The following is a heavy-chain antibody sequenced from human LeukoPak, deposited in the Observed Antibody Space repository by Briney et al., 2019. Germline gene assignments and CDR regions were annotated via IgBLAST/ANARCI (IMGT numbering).Heavy chain of an antibody. Sequence: SVKVSCKVSGGTFSSYAISWVRQAPGQGLEWMGGIIPIFGTANYAQKFQGRVTITADESTSTAYMELSSLRSEDTAVYYCARGYDFWSGSYYYYYGMDVWGQGTTVTVSS. CDR2: IIPIFGTA. D-gene: IGHD3-3*01. CDR3: ARGYDFWSGSYYYYYGMDV. J-gene: IGHJ6*02. CDR1: GGTFSSYA. V-gene: IGHV1-69*13.